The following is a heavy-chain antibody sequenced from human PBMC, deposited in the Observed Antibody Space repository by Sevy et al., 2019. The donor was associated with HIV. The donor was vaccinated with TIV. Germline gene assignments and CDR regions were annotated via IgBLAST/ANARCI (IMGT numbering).Heavy chain of an antibody. CDR2: ISHDGSNK. CDR3: ARGSRAAAGDFDY. J-gene: IGHJ4*02. Sequence: GGSLRLSCAASGFTFSSYAMHWVRQAPGKGLEWVAVISHDGSNKYYADSVKGRFTISRDNSKNTLYLQMNSLRAEDTAVYYCARGSRAAAGDFDYWGQGTLVTVSS. D-gene: IGHD6-13*01. CDR1: GFTFSSYA. V-gene: IGHV3-30-3*01.